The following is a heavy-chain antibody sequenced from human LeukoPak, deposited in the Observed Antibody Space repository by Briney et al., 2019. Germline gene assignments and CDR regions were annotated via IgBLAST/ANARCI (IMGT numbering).Heavy chain of an antibody. D-gene: IGHD1-20*01. Sequence: SETLPLTCTVSGGSISSYYWSWIRQPPGKGLEWIGYIYYSGSTNYNPSLKSRVTISVDTSKNQFSLKLSSVTAADTAVYYCARDRNWLFDYWGQGTLVTVSS. CDR2: IYYSGST. CDR1: GGSISSYY. CDR3: ARDRNWLFDY. J-gene: IGHJ4*02. V-gene: IGHV4-59*01.